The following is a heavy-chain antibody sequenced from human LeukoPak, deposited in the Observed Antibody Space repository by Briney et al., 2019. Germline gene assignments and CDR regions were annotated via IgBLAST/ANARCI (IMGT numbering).Heavy chain of an antibody. V-gene: IGHV4-34*01. Sequence: SETLSLTCAVYGGSFSGYYWSWIRPPPGKGLEWIGEINHSGSTNYNPSLKSRVTISVDTSKNQFSLKLSSVTAADTAVYYCARWYCSSTSCYLFDYWGQGTLVTVSS. CDR2: INHSGST. CDR3: ARWYCSSTSCYLFDY. J-gene: IGHJ4*02. CDR1: GGSFSGYY. D-gene: IGHD2-2*01.